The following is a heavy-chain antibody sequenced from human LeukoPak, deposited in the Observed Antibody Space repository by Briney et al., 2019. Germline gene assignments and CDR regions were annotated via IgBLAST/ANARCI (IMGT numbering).Heavy chain of an antibody. CDR2: IYTSGST. CDR3: ASTNYDILTGYPYNWFDP. D-gene: IGHD3-9*01. Sequence: SETLSLTCTVSGGSISSYYWSWIRQPAGKGLEWIGRIYTSGSTNYNPSLKSRVTISVDTSKNQFSLKLSSVTAADTAVYYCASTNYDILTGYPYNWFDPWGQGTLVTVSS. J-gene: IGHJ5*02. CDR1: GGSISSYY. V-gene: IGHV4-4*07.